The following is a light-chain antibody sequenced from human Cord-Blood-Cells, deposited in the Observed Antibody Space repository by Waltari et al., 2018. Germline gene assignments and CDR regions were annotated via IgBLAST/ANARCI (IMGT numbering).Light chain of an antibody. CDR2: WAS. V-gene: IGKV4-1*01. Sequence: DIVMTQSPDSLAVSLGEGATINCKSSPSVLYSSNNKTYLAWYQQKPGQPPKLLIYWASTRESGVPDRFSGSGSGTDFTLTISSLQAEDVAVYYCQQYYSTPFTFGPGTKVDIK. J-gene: IGKJ3*01. CDR3: QQYYSTPFT. CDR1: PSVLYSSNNKTY.